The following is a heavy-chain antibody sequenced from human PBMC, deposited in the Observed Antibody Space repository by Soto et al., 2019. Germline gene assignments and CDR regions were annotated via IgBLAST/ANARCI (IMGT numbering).Heavy chain of an antibody. CDR3: ARDVIMVRGFNYYYYGMDL. CDR1: GFTFSSYC. V-gene: IGHV3-7*01. D-gene: IGHD3-10*01. J-gene: IGHJ6*02. CDR2: LKQDGSEK. Sequence: PGGSLRLSCAASGFTFSSYCMSWARQPTGKWLEWVANLKQDGSEKYYVDCVKGRFTICRDNAKNSLYLQMNSLTAEDTAVYYCARDVIMVRGFNYYYYGMDLWGQGTTVTVSS.